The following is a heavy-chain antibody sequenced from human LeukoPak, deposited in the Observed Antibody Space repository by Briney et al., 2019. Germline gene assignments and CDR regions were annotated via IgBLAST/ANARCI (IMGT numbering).Heavy chain of an antibody. Sequence: PGGSLRLSCAASGFTFSSYLMTWVRQAPGKGLEWVADIKADGSEKYYVDSVKGRFTILRDNAKNSLYLQMNSLRAEDTAVYYCAELGITMIGGVWGKGTTVTISS. J-gene: IGHJ6*04. CDR3: AELGITMIGGV. D-gene: IGHD3-10*02. V-gene: IGHV3-7*01. CDR1: GFTFSSYL. CDR2: IKADGSEK.